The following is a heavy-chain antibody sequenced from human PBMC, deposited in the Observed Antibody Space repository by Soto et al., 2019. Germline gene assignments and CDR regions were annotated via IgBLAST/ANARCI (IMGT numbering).Heavy chain of an antibody. V-gene: IGHV1-69*01. CDR1: GGTFSSYA. CDR3: AREGYYYDSRGYPPTEGPFDY. Sequence: QVQLVQSGAEVKKPGSSVKVSCKASGGTFSSYAISWVRQAPGQGLEWMGGIIPIFGTANYAQKFQGRVTITADESTSTAYMELSSLRSEDTAVYYCAREGYYYDSRGYPPTEGPFDYWGQGTLVTVSS. D-gene: IGHD3-22*01. CDR2: IIPIFGTA. J-gene: IGHJ4*02.